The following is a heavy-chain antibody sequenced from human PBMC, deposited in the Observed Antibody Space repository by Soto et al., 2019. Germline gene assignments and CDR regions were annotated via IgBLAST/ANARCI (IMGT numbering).Heavy chain of an antibody. CDR2: IWYDGSNK. CDR1: GFTFSSYG. J-gene: IGHJ4*02. D-gene: IGHD2-15*01. Sequence: QVQLVESGGGVVQPGRSLRLSCAASGFTFSSYGMHWVRQAPGKGLEWMAVIWYDGSNKYYADSVKGRFTISRDNSKNTLYLQMNSLRAEYTAVYYCARDYCSGGSCYSSGDYWGQGILVTVSS. CDR3: ARDYCSGGSCYSSGDY. V-gene: IGHV3-33*01.